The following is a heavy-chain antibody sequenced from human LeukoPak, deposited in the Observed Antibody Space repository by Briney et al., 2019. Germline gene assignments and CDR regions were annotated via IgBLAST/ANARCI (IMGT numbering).Heavy chain of an antibody. J-gene: IGHJ6*02. Sequence: SETLSLTCAVYGGSFSGYYWSWIRQPPGKGLEWIGEINHSGSTNYNPSLKSRVTISVDTSKNQFSLKLSSVTAADTAVYYCVRGRYGDYLPSYYGMDVWGQGTTVTVSS. CDR3: VRGRYGDYLPSYYGMDV. D-gene: IGHD4-17*01. CDR1: GGSFSGYY. V-gene: IGHV4-34*01. CDR2: INHSGST.